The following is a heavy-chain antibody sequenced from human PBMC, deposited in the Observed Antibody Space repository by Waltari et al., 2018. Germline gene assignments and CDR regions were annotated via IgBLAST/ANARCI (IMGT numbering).Heavy chain of an antibody. J-gene: IGHJ6*02. D-gene: IGHD4-17*01. V-gene: IGHV7-4-1*02. CDR3: ATTTVTTYYYYGMDV. CDR2: INTNTGNP. CDR1: GGTFSSYA. Sequence: QVQLVQSGAEVKKPGSSVKVSCKASGGTFSSYAISWVRQAPGQGLEWMGWINTNTGNPTYAQGFTGRFVFSLDTSVSTAYLQISSLKAEDTAVYYCATTTVTTYYYYGMDVWGQGTTVTVSS.